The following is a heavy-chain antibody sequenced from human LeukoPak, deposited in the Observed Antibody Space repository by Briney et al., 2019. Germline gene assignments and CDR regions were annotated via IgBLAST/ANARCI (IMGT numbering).Heavy chain of an antibody. V-gene: IGHV4-61*05. CDR1: GGSIISSSYN. J-gene: IGHJ6*02. CDR3: ARLEELVRYGMDV. D-gene: IGHD6-6*01. CDR2: IYYSGST. Sequence: ASETLSLTCAVSGGSIISSSYNWGWIRQPPGKGLEWIGYIYYSGSTNYNPSLKSRVTISVDTSKNQFSLKLSSVTAADTAVYYCARLEELVRYGMDVWGQGTTVTVSS.